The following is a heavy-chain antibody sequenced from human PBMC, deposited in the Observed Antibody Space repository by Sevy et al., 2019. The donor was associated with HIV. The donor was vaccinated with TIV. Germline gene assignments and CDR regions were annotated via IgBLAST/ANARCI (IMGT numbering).Heavy chain of an antibody. CDR1: AYSVSSAYS. Sequence: SETLSLTCAVSAYSVSSAYSWGWIRQPPGKGLEWIGNIYQSGNTYYNPSLKSRVTISVDTSNNQFSLRLTSVTAADTAVYYLASFGRLLIISGDVFEIWGQGTMVTVSS. J-gene: IGHJ3*02. CDR3: ASFGRLLIISGDVFEI. CDR2: IYQSGNT. D-gene: IGHD3-9*01. V-gene: IGHV4-38-2*01.